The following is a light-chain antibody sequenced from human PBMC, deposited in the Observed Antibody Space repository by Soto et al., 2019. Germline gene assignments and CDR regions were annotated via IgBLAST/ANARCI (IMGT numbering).Light chain of an antibody. V-gene: IGKV3-20*01. J-gene: IGKJ1*01. CDR1: QSVTNSF. Sequence: EIVLSQSPGTLSLSPGERATLSCSVSQSVTNSFLAWYQQKPGQAPRLLIYGASRRATGIPDRFTGSGSGTDFTLTISRLEPEDFAVYYCQQYVSSPWAFGQGTKVDIK. CDR3: QQYVSSPWA. CDR2: GAS.